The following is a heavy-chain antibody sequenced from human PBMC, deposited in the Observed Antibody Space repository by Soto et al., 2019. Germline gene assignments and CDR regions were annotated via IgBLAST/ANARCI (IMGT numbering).Heavy chain of an antibody. Sequence: GSSVKVSCKASGFTFTAYYLYWMRQAPGQGLEWVGWINLNSDTTDIAPKFKGRVSLTRDTSISTAYMELNRLTSDDTAVYYCASPYLYGLRIAARVWHYVMDVWGQGTTVTVSS. CDR3: ASPYLYGLRIAARVWHYVMDV. CDR1: GFTFTAYY. V-gene: IGHV1-2*02. CDR2: INLNSDTT. D-gene: IGHD6-6*01. J-gene: IGHJ6*02.